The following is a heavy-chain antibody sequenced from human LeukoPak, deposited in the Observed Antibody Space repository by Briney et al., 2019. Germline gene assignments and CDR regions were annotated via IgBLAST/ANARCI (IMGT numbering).Heavy chain of an antibody. CDR2: IYYDGRT. Sequence: SETLSLTCTVSGDSISSSNYYWGWMRQPPGKGLEWIGHIYYDGRTYYNPSLKSRVTMSVDTSKNQFSLKVSSVTAADTAVYYCARHRGSSSEFDPWGLGTLVTISS. D-gene: IGHD6-6*01. V-gene: IGHV4-39*01. J-gene: IGHJ5*02. CDR1: GDSISSSNYY. CDR3: ARHRGSSSEFDP.